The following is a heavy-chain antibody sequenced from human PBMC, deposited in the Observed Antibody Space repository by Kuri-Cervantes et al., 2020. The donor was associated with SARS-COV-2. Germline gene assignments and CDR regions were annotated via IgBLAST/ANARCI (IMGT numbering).Heavy chain of an antibody. Sequence: GESLKISCAASGFTFSSYAMSWVRQAPGKGLEWVSAISGSGGSTYYADSVKGRFTISRDNSKNTLYLQMNSLRAEDTAVYYCAKDSLLRHGDFWNGNYPFFGHWGPGNLVHGAS. V-gene: IGHV3-23*01. CDR2: ISGSGGST. CDR3: AKDSLLRHGDFWNGNYPFFGH. D-gene: IGHD3-3*01. J-gene: IGHJ4*01. CDR1: GFTFSSYA.